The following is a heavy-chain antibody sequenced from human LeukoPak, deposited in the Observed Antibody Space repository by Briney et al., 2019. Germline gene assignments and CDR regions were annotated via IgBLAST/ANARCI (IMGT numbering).Heavy chain of an antibody. CDR2: IWYDGSNK. D-gene: IGHD6-19*01. V-gene: IGHV3-33*01. Sequence: PGGSLRLSCAAPGFTFSSYGMHWVRQAPGKGLEWMAVIWYDGSNKYYADSVKGRFTISRDNSKNTLYLQMNSLRAEDTAVYYCARAAVAGTGDAFDIWGQGTMVTVSS. CDR3: ARAAVAGTGDAFDI. J-gene: IGHJ3*02. CDR1: GFTFSSYG.